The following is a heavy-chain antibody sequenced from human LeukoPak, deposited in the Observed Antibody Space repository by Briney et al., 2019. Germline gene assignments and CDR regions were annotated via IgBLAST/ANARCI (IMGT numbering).Heavy chain of an antibody. D-gene: IGHD4-17*01. V-gene: IGHV3-20*04. Sequence: PGGSLRLSCAASGFTFDDYGMSWVRHAPGKGLEWVSGINWNGGSTGYADSVKGRFTISRDNAKNSLYLQMNSLRAEDTALYYCARDYYGDYSKDYWGQGTLVTVSS. CDR3: ARDYYGDYSKDY. CDR1: GFTFDDYG. CDR2: INWNGGST. J-gene: IGHJ4*02.